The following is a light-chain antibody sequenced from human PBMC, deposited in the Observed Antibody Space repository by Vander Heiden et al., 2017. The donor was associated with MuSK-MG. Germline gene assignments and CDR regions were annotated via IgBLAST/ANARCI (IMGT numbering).Light chain of an antibody. Sequence: VLTQSPGTLSLSPGDRATLPCRASQRVTDKYLGWYQQRPGQAPRLLIYGASNRATGIPDRFSGSGSGTDFTLTISSLEPDDFAVYFCQQYDTSPFTFGQGTKLEI. CDR2: GAS. CDR3: QQYDTSPFT. CDR1: QRVTDKY. V-gene: IGKV3-20*01. J-gene: IGKJ2*01.